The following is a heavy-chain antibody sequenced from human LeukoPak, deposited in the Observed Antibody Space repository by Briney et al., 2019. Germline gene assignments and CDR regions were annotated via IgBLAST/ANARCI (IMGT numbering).Heavy chain of an antibody. V-gene: IGHV5-51*01. CDR3: ARRDGYNSAVDY. Sequence: LGESLKISCNGSGYRFSNYWSGWVRQMRGKGLEWMGIIYPGDSDTRYSPSFQGQVTISVDKSINTAYLQWSSLKASDTAMYYCARRDGYNSAVDYWGQGTLVTVSS. CDR1: GYRFSNYW. CDR2: IYPGDSDT. D-gene: IGHD5-24*01. J-gene: IGHJ4*02.